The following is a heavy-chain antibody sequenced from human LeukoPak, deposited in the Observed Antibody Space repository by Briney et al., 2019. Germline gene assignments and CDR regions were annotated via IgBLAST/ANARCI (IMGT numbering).Heavy chain of an antibody. CDR2: IQGSGGIR. V-gene: IGHV3-23*01. J-gene: IGHJ3*02. Sequence: GGSLRLSCIGSGFPLSAYAMTWVRQPPGKGLEWVSSIQGSGGIRGYADSVQGRFTISRDNSKNTLFLQMNSLRGEDTAVYYCGRDPNGDYIGAFEMWGPGTLVTVSS. D-gene: IGHD4-17*01. CDR1: GFPLSAYA. CDR3: GRDPNGDYIGAFEM.